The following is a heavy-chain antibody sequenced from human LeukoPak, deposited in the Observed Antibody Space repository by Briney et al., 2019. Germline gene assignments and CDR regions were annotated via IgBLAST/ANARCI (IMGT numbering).Heavy chain of an antibody. Sequence: PGGSLRLSCAASGFAFNTYAMSWVRQTLEKGLEWVSTISSSGSDTYYVDSVRGRFGISRDNSKNTLYLQMNSLRAEDTATYYCAKVPPSYCGGESCRIDYWGQGTLVTVSS. D-gene: IGHD2-21*01. CDR1: GFAFNTYA. CDR3: AKVPPSYCGGESCRIDY. CDR2: ISSSGSDT. V-gene: IGHV3-23*01. J-gene: IGHJ4*02.